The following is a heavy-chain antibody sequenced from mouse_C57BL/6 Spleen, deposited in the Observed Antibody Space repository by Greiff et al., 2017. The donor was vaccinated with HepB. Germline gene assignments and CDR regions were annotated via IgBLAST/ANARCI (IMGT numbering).Heavy chain of an antibody. CDR2: IGPGSGST. V-gene: IGHV1-77*01. CDR1: GYTFTSYW. D-gene: IGHD2-4*01. Sequence: VQLQQPGTELVKPGASVKLSCKASGYTFTSYWMHWVKQRPGQGLEWIGKIGPGSGSTYYNEKFKGKATLTADKSSSTAYMQLSSLTSEDSAVYFCARYDYDVFDYWGQGTTLTVSS. J-gene: IGHJ2*01. CDR3: ARYDYDVFDY.